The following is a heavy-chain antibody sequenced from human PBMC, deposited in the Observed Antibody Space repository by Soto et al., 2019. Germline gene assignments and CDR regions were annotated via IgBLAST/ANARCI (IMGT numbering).Heavy chain of an antibody. CDR1: GGSFSGYY. CDR2: INHSGST. J-gene: IGHJ4*02. V-gene: IGHV4-34*01. CDR3: ASRYGSGSYYPSY. Sequence: QVQLQQWGAGLLKPSETLSLTCAVYGGSFSGYYWSWIRQPPGKGLEWIGEINHSGSTNYNPSLKSRVTILVDTSKTQFSLKLSSVTAADTAVYYCASRYGSGSYYPSYWGQGTLVTVSS. D-gene: IGHD3-10*01.